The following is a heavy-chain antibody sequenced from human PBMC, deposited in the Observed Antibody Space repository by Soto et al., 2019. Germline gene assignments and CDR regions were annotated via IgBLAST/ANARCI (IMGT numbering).Heavy chain of an antibody. CDR1: GFTFSSYG. V-gene: IGHV3-30*18. CDR3: AKEEKGSAFDI. D-gene: IGHD3-10*01. CDR2: ISYDGSNK. J-gene: IGHJ3*02. Sequence: PGGSLRLSCAASGFTFSSYGMHWVRQAPGKGLEWVAVISYDGSNKYYADSVKGRFTISRDNSKNTLYLQMNSLRAEDTAVYYCAKEEKGSAFDIWGQGTMVTVSS.